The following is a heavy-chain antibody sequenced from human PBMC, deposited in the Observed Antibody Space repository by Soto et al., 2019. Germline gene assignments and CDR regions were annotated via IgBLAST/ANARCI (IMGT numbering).Heavy chain of an antibody. J-gene: IGHJ4*02. CDR3: AGTYYYDSSGYYYLNY. Sequence: GASVKVSCKASGGTFSSYAISWVRQAPGQGLEWMGGIIPIFGTANYAQKFQGRVTITADESTSTAYMELSSLRSEDTAVYYCAGTYYYDSSGYYYLNYWGQGTLVTVSS. CDR1: GGTFSSYA. V-gene: IGHV1-69*13. D-gene: IGHD3-22*01. CDR2: IIPIFGTA.